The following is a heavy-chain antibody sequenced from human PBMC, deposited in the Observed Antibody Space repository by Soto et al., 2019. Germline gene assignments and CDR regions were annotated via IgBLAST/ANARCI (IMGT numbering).Heavy chain of an antibody. CDR3: ARGSYHHRTPFDP. Sequence: GESLKISCKGSGYSFTSYWIGWVRQMPGEGLEWMGIIYPGDSDTRYSPSFQGQVTISADKSISTAYLQWSSLKASDTAMYYGARGSYHHRTPFDPWAREPWSPSPQ. J-gene: IGHJ5*02. CDR2: IYPGDSDT. CDR1: GYSFTSYW. V-gene: IGHV5-51*01.